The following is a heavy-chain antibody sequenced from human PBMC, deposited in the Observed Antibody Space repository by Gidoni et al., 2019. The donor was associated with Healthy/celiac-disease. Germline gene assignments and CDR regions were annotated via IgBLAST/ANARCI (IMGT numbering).Heavy chain of an antibody. CDR2: INHSGST. Sequence: QVQLQQWGAGLLKPSETLSLTCAVYGGSFSGYYWSWIRQPPGKGLEWIGEINHSGSTNYNPSLKSRVTISVDTSKNQFSLKLSSVTAADTAVYYCARGFDFWSGYYTRWFDPWGQGTLVTVSS. J-gene: IGHJ5*02. V-gene: IGHV4-34*01. CDR1: GGSFSGYY. D-gene: IGHD3-3*01. CDR3: ARGFDFWSGYYTRWFDP.